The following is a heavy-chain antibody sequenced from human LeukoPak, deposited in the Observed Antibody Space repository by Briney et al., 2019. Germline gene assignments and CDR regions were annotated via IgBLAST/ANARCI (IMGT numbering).Heavy chain of an antibody. Sequence: GASVKVSCKASGYTFTSYDINWVRQAPGQGLEWMGWMNPNSGNTGYAQKFQGRVTMTRNTSISTAYMELSSLRSEDTAVYYCARRRYSSSWYYWFDPWGQGTLVTVSS. CDR2: MNPNSGNT. CDR3: ARRRYSSSWYYWFDP. J-gene: IGHJ5*02. CDR1: GYTFTSYD. V-gene: IGHV1-8*01. D-gene: IGHD6-13*01.